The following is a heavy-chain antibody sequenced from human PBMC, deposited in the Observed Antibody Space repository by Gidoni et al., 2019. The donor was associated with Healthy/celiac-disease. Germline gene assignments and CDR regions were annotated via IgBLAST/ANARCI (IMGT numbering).Heavy chain of an antibody. J-gene: IGHJ4*02. CDR3: AKDYYDSSGPTVRPYYFDY. Sequence: EVQLLESGGGLVQPGGSLRLSCAASGFTFSSYAMSWVRQAPGKGLEWVSAISGSGGSTYYADSVKGRFTISRDNSKNTLYLQMNSLRAEDTAVYYCAKDYYDSSGPTVRPYYFDYWGQGTLVTVSS. CDR2: ISGSGGST. V-gene: IGHV3-23*01. D-gene: IGHD3-22*01. CDR1: GFTFSSYA.